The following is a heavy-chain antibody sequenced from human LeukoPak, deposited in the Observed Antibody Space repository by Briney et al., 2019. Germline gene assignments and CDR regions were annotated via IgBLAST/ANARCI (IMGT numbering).Heavy chain of an antibody. CDR2: IYNSASNT. Sequence: GGSLRLSCAASGFTFSDHYMSWIRQTPGKGLEWVSYIYNSASNTYYADSVKGRFTISRDNAKNVLYLQMNNLRVEDTAAYYCARGHYGLDVWGQGTTVTVSS. V-gene: IGHV3-11*01. J-gene: IGHJ6*02. CDR3: ARGHYGLDV. CDR1: GFTFSDHY.